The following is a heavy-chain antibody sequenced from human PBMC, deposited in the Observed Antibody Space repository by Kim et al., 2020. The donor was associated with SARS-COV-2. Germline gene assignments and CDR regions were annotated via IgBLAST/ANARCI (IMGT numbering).Heavy chain of an antibody. D-gene: IGHD5-18*01. CDR1: GFTFRSYW. J-gene: IGHJ3*02. CDR2: INSDGSST. V-gene: IGHV3-74*01. CDR3: ARVSDAAMVDAFDI. Sequence: GGSLRLSCSASGFTFRSYWMHWVRQAPGKGLVWVSRINSDGSSTSYAASVKCRFTISRDNAKNTRYLQMNSLRAEDTAVYYCARVSDAAMVDAFDIWGQGKMVTVSS.